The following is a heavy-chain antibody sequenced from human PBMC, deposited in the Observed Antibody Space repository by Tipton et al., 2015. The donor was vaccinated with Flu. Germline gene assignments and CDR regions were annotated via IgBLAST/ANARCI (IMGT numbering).Heavy chain of an antibody. J-gene: IGHJ2*01. CDR1: GFTFSDYY. CDR3: ATPTGDFDL. V-gene: IGHV3-11*04. Sequence: SLRLSCAASGFTFSDYYMSWVRQAPGKGLEWVSHISSSGSIINYADSVKGRFTISRDNAKNSLFLQMSSLRVEDAAVYYCATPTGDFDLWGRGTLVTVSS. CDR2: ISSSGSII. D-gene: IGHD7-27*01.